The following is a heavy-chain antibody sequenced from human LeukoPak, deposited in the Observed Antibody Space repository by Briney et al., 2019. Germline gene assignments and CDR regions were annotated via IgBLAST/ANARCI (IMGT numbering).Heavy chain of an antibody. CDR1: GYTFTGYY. Sequence: ASVKVSCKASGYTFTGYYMHWVRQAPGQGLEWMGRINPNSGVTNYAQKFQGRVTMTRDTSISTAYMELSRLRSDDTAVYYCARDPVAYCGGDCYAPFDYWGQGTLVTVSS. CDR2: INPNSGVT. D-gene: IGHD2-21*02. V-gene: IGHV1-2*06. J-gene: IGHJ4*02. CDR3: ARDPVAYCGGDCYAPFDY.